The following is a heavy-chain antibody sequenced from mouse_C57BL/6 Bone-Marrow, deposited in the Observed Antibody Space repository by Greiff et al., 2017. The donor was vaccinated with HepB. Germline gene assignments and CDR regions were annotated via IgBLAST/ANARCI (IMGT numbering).Heavy chain of an antibody. CDR3: ATVVATKGFAY. D-gene: IGHD1-1*01. CDR1: GYTFTDYN. V-gene: IGHV1-18*01. CDR2: INPNNGGT. Sequence: EVQLQQPGPELVKPGASVKISCKASGYTFTDYNMDWVKQSHGKSLEWIGDINPNNGGTIYNQKFKGKATLTVDKSSSTAYMELRSLTSEDTAVYYCATVVATKGFAYWGQGTLVTVSA. J-gene: IGHJ3*01.